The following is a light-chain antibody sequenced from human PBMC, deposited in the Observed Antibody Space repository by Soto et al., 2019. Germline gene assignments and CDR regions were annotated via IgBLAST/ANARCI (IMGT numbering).Light chain of an antibody. J-gene: IGLJ2*01. CDR3: CSYAGIFVI. CDR2: DVS. CDR1: RSDIGAYDY. Sequence: QSALTQPRSVSGSPGQSVTMSCTGTRSDIGAYDYVSWYQQHPGKAPKLMIYDVSKRPSGVPDRFSGSKSGSTASLTISGLRAEDEGDYCCCSYAGIFVIFGGGTKLTVL. V-gene: IGLV2-11*01.